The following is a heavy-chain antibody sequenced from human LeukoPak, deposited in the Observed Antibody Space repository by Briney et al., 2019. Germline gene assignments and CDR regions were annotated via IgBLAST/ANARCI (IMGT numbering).Heavy chain of an antibody. Sequence: ASVKVSCKASGYTLTSYDINWVRQATGQGLEWMGWMNPNSGRTAYAQNFQGRITITRNTSISTAYMELSRLRSDDTAVYYCARGNSKWLVPYQDYWGQGTLVTVSS. J-gene: IGHJ4*02. CDR3: ARGNSKWLVPYQDY. D-gene: IGHD6-19*01. CDR2: MNPNSGRT. V-gene: IGHV1-8*01. CDR1: GYTLTSYD.